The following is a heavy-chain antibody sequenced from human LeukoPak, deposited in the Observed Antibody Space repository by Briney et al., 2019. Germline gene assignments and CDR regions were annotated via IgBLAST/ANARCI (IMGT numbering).Heavy chain of an antibody. Sequence: GRSLRLSCAASGFTFSSCGFHWVRQAPGKGLEWVAVIWYDGTHKYYAASVKGRLTISRDNSKNTVYLQMNSLRAEDTAVYYCVKDRGDGYRGFDYWGQGTLVTVSS. V-gene: IGHV3-33*06. CDR2: IWYDGTHK. CDR1: GFTFSSCG. CDR3: VKDRGDGYRGFDY. J-gene: IGHJ4*02. D-gene: IGHD5-24*01.